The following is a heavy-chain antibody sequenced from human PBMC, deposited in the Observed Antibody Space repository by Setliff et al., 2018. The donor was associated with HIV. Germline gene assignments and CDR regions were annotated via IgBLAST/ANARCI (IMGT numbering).Heavy chain of an antibody. Sequence: ASVKVSCKASGYTFTSYSIHWVRQASGQRLEWMGWINSDNGNTKFSQKFQGRLTITADTTASTAYMVLSSLTSEDTAVYYCARGGAREYQLLYNYFDPWGQGTPVTVSS. D-gene: IGHD2-2*01. J-gene: IGHJ5*02. CDR3: ARGGAREYQLLYNYFDP. V-gene: IGHV1-3*01. CDR1: GYTFTSYS. CDR2: INSDNGNT.